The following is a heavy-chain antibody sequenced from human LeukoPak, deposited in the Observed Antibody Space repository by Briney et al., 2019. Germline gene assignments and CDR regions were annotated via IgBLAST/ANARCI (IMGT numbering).Heavy chain of an antibody. Sequence: GASVKVSCKASGYTFTGYYMHWVRQAPGQGLEWMGWINPNSGGTNYAQKFQGRVTMTRDTSISTAYMELSRLRSDDTAVYYCARDIGRYGVDWAFDIGGQGTMVTVSS. V-gene: IGHV1-2*02. CDR1: GYTFTGYY. J-gene: IGHJ3*02. CDR2: INPNSGGT. D-gene: IGHD4-17*01. CDR3: ARDIGRYGVDWAFDI.